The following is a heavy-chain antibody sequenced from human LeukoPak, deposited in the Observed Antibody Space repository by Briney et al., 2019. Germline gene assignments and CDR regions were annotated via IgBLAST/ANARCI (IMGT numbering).Heavy chain of an antibody. CDR2: IYTSGST. V-gene: IGHV4-4*07. Sequence: SETLSLTCTVSGGSISSYYWSWIRQPAGQGLEWIGRIYTSGSTNYNPSLKSRVTMSVDTSKNQFSLKLSSVTAADTAVYYCARGEKQYSSGWYYYYGMDVWGQGTTVTVSS. D-gene: IGHD6-19*01. CDR3: ARGEKQYSSGWYYYYGMDV. J-gene: IGHJ6*02. CDR1: GGSISSYY.